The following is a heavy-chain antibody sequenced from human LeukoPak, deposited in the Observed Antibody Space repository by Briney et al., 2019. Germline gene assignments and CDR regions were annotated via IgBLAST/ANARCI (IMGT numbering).Heavy chain of an antibody. CDR2: IIPIFGTA. CDR3: ARTYYYDSSGYYPMYYFDY. Sequence: EASVKVSCKASGGTFSSYAISWVRQAPGQGLEWMGGIIPIFGTATYAQKFQGRVTITTDESMSTAYMELSSLRSEDTAVYYCARTYYYDSSGYYPMYYFDYWGQGTLVTVSS. J-gene: IGHJ4*02. V-gene: IGHV1-69*05. D-gene: IGHD3-22*01. CDR1: GGTFSSYA.